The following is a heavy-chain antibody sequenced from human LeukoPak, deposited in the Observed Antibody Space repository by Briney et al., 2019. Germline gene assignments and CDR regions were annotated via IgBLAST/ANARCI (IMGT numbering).Heavy chain of an antibody. CDR2: FDPEDGET. V-gene: IGHV1-24*01. CDR3: ATVDQGTTVTTLDY. J-gene: IGHJ4*02. CDR1: GHTLTELS. Sequence: ASVKVSCKVSGHTLTELSMHWVRQAPGKGLEWMGGFDPEDGETIYAQKFQGRVTMTEDTSTDTAYMELSSLRSEDTAVYYCATVDQGTTVTTLDYWGQGTLVTVSS. D-gene: IGHD4-17*01.